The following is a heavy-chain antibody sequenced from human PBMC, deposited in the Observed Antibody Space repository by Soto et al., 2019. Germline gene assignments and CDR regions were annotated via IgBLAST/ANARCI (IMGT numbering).Heavy chain of an antibody. D-gene: IGHD6-13*01. Sequence: PSETLSLTCTVSGGSISSGGYYWSWIRQHPWKGLEWIGYIYYSGSTYYNPSLKSRVTISVDTSKNQFSLKLSSVTAADTAVYYCARVSNSSSWQPSRIDYWGQGTLVTVSS. J-gene: IGHJ4*02. CDR3: ARVSNSSSWQPSRIDY. V-gene: IGHV4-31*03. CDR2: IYYSGST. CDR1: GGSISSGGYY.